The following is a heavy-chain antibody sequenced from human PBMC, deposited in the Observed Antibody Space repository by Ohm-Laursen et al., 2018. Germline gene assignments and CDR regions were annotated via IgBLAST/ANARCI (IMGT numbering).Heavy chain of an antibody. J-gene: IGHJ4*02. D-gene: IGHD5-24*01. CDR3: AKILVGWLQWGNYDS. V-gene: IGHV3-11*01. CDR1: GFTFSDYY. CDR2: IATSGSPI. Sequence: SLRLSCSASGFTFSDYYMSWIRQAPGKGLEWISSIATSGSPIYYADSVKGRFTISRDNAKNSLYLQMNSLRAEDSAVYYCAKILVGWLQWGNYDSWGQGTVVTVSA.